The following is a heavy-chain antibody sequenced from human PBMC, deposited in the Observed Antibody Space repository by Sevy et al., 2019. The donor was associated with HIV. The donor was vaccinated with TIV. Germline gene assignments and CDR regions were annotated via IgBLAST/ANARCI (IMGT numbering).Heavy chain of an antibody. V-gene: IGHV3-23*01. CDR1: GFAFYDYS. CDR2: LSFGCGKI. CDR3: AREGCTRLHDY. D-gene: IGHD2-8*01. Sequence: GGSLRLSCAASGFAFYDYSMSWIRQAPGKELEWVATLSFGCGKINYADSVKGRFTISRDNSKNSFYLQMDNLRVEDTALYYCAREGCTRLHDYWGQGTRVTVSS. J-gene: IGHJ4*02.